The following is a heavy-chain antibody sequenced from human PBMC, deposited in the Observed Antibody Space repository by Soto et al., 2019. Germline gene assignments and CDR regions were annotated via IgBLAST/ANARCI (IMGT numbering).Heavy chain of an antibody. CDR3: GKVLVGATGHTDSDS. V-gene: IGHV4-39*01. CDR2: IDYNGVT. J-gene: IGHJ4*02. Sequence: TLSLTCTVSGGSIYRSGYYWGLIRQPPGRGLEWIGNIDYNGVTYSNPSLKSRVTISRDTSKNQFSLKLTSVTAADTALYYCGKVLVGATGHTDSDSWGPGTLVTVSS. D-gene: IGHD2-15*01. CDR1: GGSIYRSGYY.